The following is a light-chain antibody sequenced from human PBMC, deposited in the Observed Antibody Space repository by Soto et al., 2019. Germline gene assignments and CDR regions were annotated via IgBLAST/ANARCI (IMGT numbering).Light chain of an antibody. CDR1: QSVTSNY. CDR3: QQYGSSPGT. Sequence: DIVLTQSPGTLSSSPGERATLSCRASQSVTSNYLAWYQQKRGQAPRLLIWGASIRATGLPDRFSGGGSGTDFTLTISRLEAEDFAVYYCQQYGSSPGTFGQGTKVDIK. CDR2: GAS. J-gene: IGKJ1*01. V-gene: IGKV3-20*01.